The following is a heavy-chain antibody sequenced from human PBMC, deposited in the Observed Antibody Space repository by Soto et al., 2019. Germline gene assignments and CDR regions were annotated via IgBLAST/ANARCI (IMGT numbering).Heavy chain of an antibody. J-gene: IGHJ5*02. D-gene: IGHD6-6*01. V-gene: IGHV4-39*01. Sequence: QLHLRESGPGLVKPSETLSLTCSFSGGSITISSYYWGWIRQPPGKGLEWIGRIYYSGSTYYNPTPKKRVTISADTSKNQLSLKLSSVTTADTAVSYCATQEVGRSSVYTLDPWGQGTLVTGTS. CDR3: ATQEVGRSSVYTLDP. CDR1: GGSITISSYY. CDR2: IYYSGST.